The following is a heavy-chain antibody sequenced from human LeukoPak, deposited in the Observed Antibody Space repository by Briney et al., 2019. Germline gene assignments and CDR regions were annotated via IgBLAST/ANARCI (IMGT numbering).Heavy chain of an antibody. V-gene: IGHV4-34*01. CDR1: AGSFSGYY. Sequence: NPSETLSLTSAVYAGSFSGYYWSWIRQPPGKGLEWIGEINHSGSTNYNPSLKSRVTISVDTSKSQFSLKLSSVTAADTAVYYCARRFMVRGVIRYWYFDLWGRGTLVTVSS. CDR3: ARRFMVRGVIRYWYFDL. CDR2: INHSGST. D-gene: IGHD3-10*01. J-gene: IGHJ2*01.